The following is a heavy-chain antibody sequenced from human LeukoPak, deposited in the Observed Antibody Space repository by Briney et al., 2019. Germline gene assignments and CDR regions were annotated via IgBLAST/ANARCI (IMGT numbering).Heavy chain of an antibody. CDR2: IHPGDSDT. D-gene: IGHD1-26*01. CDR1: GGSISSYY. V-gene: IGHV5-51*01. Sequence: ETLSLTCTVSGGSISSYYWSWIRQPAGKGLEWMGIIHPGDSDTRYSPSFQGQDTISADKSISTAYLQWSSLKASDTAMYYCARQTAIVGGPWYDYWGQGTLVTVSS. J-gene: IGHJ4*02. CDR3: ARQTAIVGGPWYDY.